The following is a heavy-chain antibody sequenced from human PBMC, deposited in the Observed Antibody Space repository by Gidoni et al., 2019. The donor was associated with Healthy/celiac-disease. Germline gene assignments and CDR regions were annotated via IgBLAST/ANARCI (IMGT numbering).Heavy chain of an antibody. J-gene: IGHJ6*02. Sequence: EVQLVESGGGLVQPGGSLRLSCAASGFTFRSYEMNWVRQAPGKGLEWVSYISSSGSTIYYADSVKGRFTISRDNAKNSLYLQMNSLRAEDTAVYYCAREIPSAVRYLKLGYYGMDVWGQGTTVTVSS. CDR1: GFTFRSYE. CDR3: AREIPSAVRYLKLGYYGMDV. D-gene: IGHD3-9*01. CDR2: ISSSGSTI. V-gene: IGHV3-48*03.